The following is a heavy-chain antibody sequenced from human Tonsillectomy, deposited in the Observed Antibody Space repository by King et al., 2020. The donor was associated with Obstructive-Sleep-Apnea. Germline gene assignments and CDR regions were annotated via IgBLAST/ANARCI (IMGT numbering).Heavy chain of an antibody. J-gene: IGHJ4*02. Sequence: VQLVESGGGVVQPGRSLRLSCAASGFTFSNFGMNWVRQAPGKGLEWVAVIWFEGSTRFYADSVKGRFTISRDDSRNTLYLQMNSLRVEDTAVYYCATERLGLCTSTNCGGIDYWGQGTLVTVSS. D-gene: IGHD2-2*01. CDR3: ATERLGLCTSTNCGGIDY. CDR1: GFTFSNFG. V-gene: IGHV3-33*01. CDR2: IWFEGSTR.